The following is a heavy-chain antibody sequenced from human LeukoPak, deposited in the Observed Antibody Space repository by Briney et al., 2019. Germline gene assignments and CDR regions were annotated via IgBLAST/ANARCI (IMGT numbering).Heavy chain of an antibody. CDR2: VWFDGSKR. CDR1: EFIFSKSG. CDR3: ARDFRRYSYGPLDY. Sequence: GGSLRLSCTVSEFIFSKSGMHWVRRAPGKGLEWVAVVWFDGSKRYYADTVKGRFTISRDNSKNTLYLQMDSLRVEDTAMYFCARDFRRYSYGPLDYWGQGTLVTVSS. J-gene: IGHJ4*02. D-gene: IGHD5-18*01. V-gene: IGHV3-33*01.